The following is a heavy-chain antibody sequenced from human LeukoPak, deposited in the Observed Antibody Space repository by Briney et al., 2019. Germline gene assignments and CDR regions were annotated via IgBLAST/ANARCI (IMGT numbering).Heavy chain of an antibody. CDR1: GFTFSSYA. V-gene: IGHV3-23*01. J-gene: IGHJ4*02. Sequence: GGSLRLSCAASGFTFSSYAMSWVRQAPGKGLEWVSGISGSGGSTFYADSVKGRFTISRDNSKNTLYLQMNSLRAEDTAVYYCAKGPDVLRFLEWLSPEWDYWGQGTLVTVSS. CDR2: ISGSGGST. CDR3: AKGPDVLRFLEWLSPEWDY. D-gene: IGHD3-3*01.